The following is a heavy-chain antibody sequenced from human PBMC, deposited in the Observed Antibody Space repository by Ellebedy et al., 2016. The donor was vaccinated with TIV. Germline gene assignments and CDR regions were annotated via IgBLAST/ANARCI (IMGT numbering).Heavy chain of an antibody. D-gene: IGHD5-18*01. CDR2: IGNNGIST. CDR1: GFTFSSYG. Sequence: PAGSLRLSCSGSGFTFSSYGMHWVRQAPGKGLEDVSGIGNNGISTSYADSVKGRFTISRDNSRNTLYLQMSSLKPEDTAVYYCVTRVRTAMGFDYWGQGTLVTVSS. V-gene: IGHV3-64D*06. CDR3: VTRVRTAMGFDY. J-gene: IGHJ4*02.